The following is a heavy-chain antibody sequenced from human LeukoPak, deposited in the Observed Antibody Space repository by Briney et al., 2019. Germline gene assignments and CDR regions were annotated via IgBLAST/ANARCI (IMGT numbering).Heavy chain of an antibody. D-gene: IGHD3-10*01. CDR2: IKPDGSEK. Sequence: SWIRQPPGKGLEWVANIKPDGSEKYYVDSVKGRFTISRDNAKKSVHLQMNSLRVEDTAVYYCARAVGVDYWGQGTLVTVSS. V-gene: IGHV3-7*04. J-gene: IGHJ4*02. CDR3: ARAVGVDY.